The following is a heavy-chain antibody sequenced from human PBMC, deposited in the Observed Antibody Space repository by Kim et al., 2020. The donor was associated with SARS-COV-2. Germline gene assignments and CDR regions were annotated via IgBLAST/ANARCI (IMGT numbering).Heavy chain of an antibody. Sequence: GGSLRLSCAASGFTFSSYAMSWVRQAPGKGLEWVSAISGSGGSTYYADSVKGRFTISRDNSKNTLYLQMNSLRAEDTAVYYCAKQQIIVVVPAAIDYWGQGTLVTVSS. D-gene: IGHD2-2*01. CDR1: GFTFSSYA. CDR2: ISGSGGST. J-gene: IGHJ4*02. CDR3: AKQQIIVVVPAAIDY. V-gene: IGHV3-23*01.